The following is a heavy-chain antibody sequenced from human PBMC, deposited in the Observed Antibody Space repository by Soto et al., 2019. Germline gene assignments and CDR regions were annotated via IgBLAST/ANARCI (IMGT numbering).Heavy chain of an antibody. CDR1: RFAISDYW. V-gene: IGHV3-7*05. CDR2: LNEDGSER. D-gene: IGHD3-22*01. Sequence: PGGSLRLSCVASRFAISDYWMTWVRQAPGKGLEWVANLNEDGSERQYVDSVKGRFTISRDNAESSLYLQMNSLRDEDTAVYYCARDRTTYDGSAYYDALDMWGQGTMVTVSS. CDR3: ARDRTTYDGSAYYDALDM. J-gene: IGHJ3*02.